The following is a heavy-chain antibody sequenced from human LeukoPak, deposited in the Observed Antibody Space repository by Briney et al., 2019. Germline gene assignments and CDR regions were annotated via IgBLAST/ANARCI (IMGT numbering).Heavy chain of an antibody. D-gene: IGHD6-13*01. CDR1: GFTFGAYS. CDR3: ANSGPGTGYSSSWYFDY. V-gene: IGHV3-23*01. CDR2: IIGSGGST. Sequence: PGGSLRLSCAASGFTFGAYSMHWVCQAPGKGLEWVAAIIGSGGSTYYADSVTGRFTISRDNSKNTLYLQMNSLRAEDRAVYYCANSGPGTGYSSSWYFDYWGQGTLVTVSS. J-gene: IGHJ4*02.